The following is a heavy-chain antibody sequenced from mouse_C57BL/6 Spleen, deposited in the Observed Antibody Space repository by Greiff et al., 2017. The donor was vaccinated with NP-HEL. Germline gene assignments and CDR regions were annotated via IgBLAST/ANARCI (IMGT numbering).Heavy chain of an antibody. J-gene: IGHJ2*01. CDR3: ARSGSSLDY. D-gene: IGHD1-1*01. CDR2: INPNNGGT. Sequence: VQLQQSGPELVKPGASVKISCKASGYTFTDYYMNWVKQSHGKSLEWIGDINPNNGGTSYNQKFKGKATLTVDKSSSTAYMELRSLPSEDSAVYYCARSGSSLDYWGQGTTLTVSS. V-gene: IGHV1-26*01. CDR1: GYTFTDYY.